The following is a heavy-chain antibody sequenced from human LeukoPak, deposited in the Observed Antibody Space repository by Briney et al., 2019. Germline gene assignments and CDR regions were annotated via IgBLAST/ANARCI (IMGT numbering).Heavy chain of an antibody. CDR3: ARDRSILTGYYYFDY. CDR2: INPNSGGT. Sequence: ASVKVSCKASGYTFTNYYMHWVRQAPGQGLEWMGWINPNSGGTNYAQKFQGRVTMTRDTSISTAYMELSRLRSDDTAVYYCARDRSILTGYYYFDYWGQGTLVTVSS. J-gene: IGHJ4*02. V-gene: IGHV1-2*02. CDR1: GYTFTNYY. D-gene: IGHD3-9*01.